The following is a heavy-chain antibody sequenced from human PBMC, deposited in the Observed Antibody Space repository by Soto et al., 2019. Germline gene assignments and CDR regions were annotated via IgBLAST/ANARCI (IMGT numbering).Heavy chain of an antibody. V-gene: IGHV3-30-3*01. Sequence: GGSLRLSCAASGFTFSSYAMHWVRQAPGKGLEWVAVISYDGSNKYYADSVKGRFTISRDNSKNTLYLQMNSLRAEDTAVYYCARGDRSFDYSGQGILVTVAS. CDR3: ARGDRSFDY. CDR1: GFTFSSYA. CDR2: ISYDGSNK. J-gene: IGHJ4*02.